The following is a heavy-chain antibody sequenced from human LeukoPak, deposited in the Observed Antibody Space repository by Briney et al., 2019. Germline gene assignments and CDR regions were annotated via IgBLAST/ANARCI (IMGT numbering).Heavy chain of an antibody. CDR3: ARETSGWYADYYYGMDV. V-gene: IGHV3-72*01. D-gene: IGHD6-19*01. CDR1: GFTFSDHY. CDR2: TRNKANSYTT. J-gene: IGHJ6*02. Sequence: GGSLRLSCAASGFTFSDHYMDWVRQAPGKGLEWVGRTRNKANSYTTEYAASVKGRFTISRDDSKNSLYLQMNSLKTEDTAVYYCARETSGWYADYYYGMDVWGQGTTVTVSS.